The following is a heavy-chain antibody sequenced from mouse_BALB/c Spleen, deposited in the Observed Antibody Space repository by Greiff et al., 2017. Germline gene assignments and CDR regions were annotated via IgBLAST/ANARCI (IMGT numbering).Heavy chain of an antibody. Sequence: VQLQESGAELARPGASVKLSCKASGYTFTSYWMQWVKQRPGQGLEWIGAIYPGDGDTRYTQKFKGKATLTADKSSSTAYMQLSSLASEDSAVYYCATKYYGYGYWGQGTTLTVSS. CDR1: GYTFTSYW. CDR3: ATKYYGYGY. CDR2: IYPGDGDT. J-gene: IGHJ2*01. V-gene: IGHV1-87*01. D-gene: IGHD1-2*01.